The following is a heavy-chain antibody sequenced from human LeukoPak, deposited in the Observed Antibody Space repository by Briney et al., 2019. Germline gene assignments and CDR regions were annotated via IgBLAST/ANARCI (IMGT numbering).Heavy chain of an antibody. D-gene: IGHD4-17*01. CDR3: ASTDYFDH. CDR1: GFTFSSYE. V-gene: IGHV3-48*03. J-gene: IGHJ4*02. Sequence: GGSLRLSCAASGFTFSSYEMKWVRQAPGKGLEWVSYISSGGSTTYYADSVKGRFTISRDNAKNSLYLQMNSLRAEDTAVYYCASTDYFDHWGQGTLVTVSS. CDR2: ISSGGSTT.